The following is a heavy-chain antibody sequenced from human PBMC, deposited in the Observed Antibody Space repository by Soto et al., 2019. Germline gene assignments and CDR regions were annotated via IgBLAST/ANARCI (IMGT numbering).Heavy chain of an antibody. D-gene: IGHD6-13*01. CDR3: ARYRREAVAGYTLDN. J-gene: IGHJ4*02. V-gene: IGHV4-30-2*01. CDR2: IFPSGTT. CDR1: GGSLSGATYS. Sequence: PSETLSLTCGVSGGSLSGATYSWNWIRQPPGKGLEWIGYIFPSGTTYYNPSLKSRVTISIDVSKNQFSLSLRSLTAADTAVYYCARYRREAVAGYTLDNWGQGILVT.